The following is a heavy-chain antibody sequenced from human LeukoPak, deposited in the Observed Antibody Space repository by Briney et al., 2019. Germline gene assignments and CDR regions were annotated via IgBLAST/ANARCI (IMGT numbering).Heavy chain of an antibody. CDR1: GYTFTDYY. Sequence: GASVKVSCKASGYTFTDYYMHWVRQAPGQGLEWMGWISAYNGNTNYAQKLQGRVTMTTDTSTSTAYMELRSLRSDDTAVYYCARGPGGRRGYYPLEDSYYYYYMDVWGKGTTVTVSS. CDR2: ISAYNGNT. D-gene: IGHD3-22*01. V-gene: IGHV1-18*04. CDR3: ARGPGGRRGYYPLEDSYYYYYMDV. J-gene: IGHJ6*03.